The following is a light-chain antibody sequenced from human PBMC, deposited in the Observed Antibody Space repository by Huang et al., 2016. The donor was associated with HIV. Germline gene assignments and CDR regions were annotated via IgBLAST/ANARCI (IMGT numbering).Light chain of an antibody. V-gene: IGKV2-29*02. CDR3: MQSIHLRT. CDR2: EIS. J-gene: IGKJ2*02. Sequence: IVMTQTPLSLSVTPGQPATISCKSNQSLLLGDGKTYLYWYLQRAGQSPQPLIYEISSRFSGVSDRFSGSGSGTDFTLKISRVEAGDVGIYYCMQSIHLRTFGQGTKLEIK. CDR1: QSLLLGDGKTY.